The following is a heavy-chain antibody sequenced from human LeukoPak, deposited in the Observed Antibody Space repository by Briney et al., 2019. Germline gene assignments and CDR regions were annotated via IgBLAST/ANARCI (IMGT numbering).Heavy chain of an antibody. J-gene: IGHJ4*02. V-gene: IGHV3-74*01. D-gene: IGHD3-10*01. CDR1: GFTLSSHW. CDR2: ISIDASRR. CDR3: ARSSYFSMVRGGVLCGFDY. Sequence: GGSLRLSCAASGFTLSSHWMHWVRQAPGKGLVWVSRISIDASRRTYADSVKGRFTISRDNAKNMLYLQMNSLRAEDTAVYYCARSSYFSMVRGGVLCGFDYWGQGTLVTVSS.